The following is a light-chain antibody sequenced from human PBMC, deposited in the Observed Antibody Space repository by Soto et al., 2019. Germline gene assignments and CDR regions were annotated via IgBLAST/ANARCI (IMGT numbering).Light chain of an antibody. V-gene: IGKV1-5*01. CDR3: QQYSSYSAWT. Sequence: DIQMTQSPSTLSASIGDRVTITCRASQSISKWLAWHQQKPGKAPKLLIYDASSLQSGVPPRFSVSGSGTEFTLTIRSLQPDDIATYYCQQYSSYSAWTFGEGTKVEIK. J-gene: IGKJ1*01. CDR1: QSISKW. CDR2: DAS.